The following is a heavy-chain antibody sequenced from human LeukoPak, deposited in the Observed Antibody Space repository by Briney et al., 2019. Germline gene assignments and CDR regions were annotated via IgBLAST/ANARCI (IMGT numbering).Heavy chain of an antibody. Sequence: GGSLRLSCAASGFTFSSYSMNWVRRAPGKGLEWVSSISSSSSYIYYADSVKGRFTISRDNAKNSLYLQMNSLRAEDTAVYYCARDTVVGTNAFDIWGQGTMVTVSS. V-gene: IGHV3-21*01. CDR2: ISSSSSYI. CDR3: ARDTVVGTNAFDI. J-gene: IGHJ3*02. CDR1: GFTFSSYS. D-gene: IGHD4-23*01.